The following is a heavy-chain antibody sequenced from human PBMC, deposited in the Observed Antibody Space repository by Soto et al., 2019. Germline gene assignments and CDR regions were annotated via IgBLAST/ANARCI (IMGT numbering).Heavy chain of an antibody. CDR1: GFTFSSYA. V-gene: IGHV3-30-3*01. CDR3: ARDRVYYGSGKACWFDP. D-gene: IGHD3-10*01. J-gene: IGHJ5*02. Sequence: QVQLVESGGGVVQPGRSLSLSCAASGFTFSSYAMHWVRQAPGKGLEWVAVISYDGSNKYYADSVKGRFTISRDNSKNTLYLQMNSLRAEDTAVYYCARDRVYYGSGKACWFDPWGQGTLVTVSS. CDR2: ISYDGSNK.